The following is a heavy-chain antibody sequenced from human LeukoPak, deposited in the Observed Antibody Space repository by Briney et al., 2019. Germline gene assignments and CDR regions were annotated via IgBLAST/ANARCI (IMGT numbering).Heavy chain of an antibody. V-gene: IGHV3-30*02. CDR1: GFTFSTYG. D-gene: IGHD1-26*01. CDR2: IRYDGSNK. Sequence: GRSLRLSCAASGFTFSTYGMHWVRQAPGKGLEWVAFIRYDGSNKYYADSVKGRFTISRDNSKNTLYLQMNSLRAEDTAVYYCAKDPGGGSYFPLDYWGQGTLVTASS. J-gene: IGHJ4*02. CDR3: AKDPGGGSYFPLDY.